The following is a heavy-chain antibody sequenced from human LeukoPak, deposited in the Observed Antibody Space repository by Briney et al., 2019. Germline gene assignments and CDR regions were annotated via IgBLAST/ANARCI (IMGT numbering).Heavy chain of an antibody. CDR2: INPDGSGK. V-gene: IGHV3-7*01. CDR1: GFTLSTYW. CDR3: ASWGAGGNS. J-gene: IGHJ4*02. D-gene: IGHD3-16*01. Sequence: PGGSLRLSCEASGFTLSTYWMNWVRQAPGKGLDWVAKINPDGSGKRYVDSVKGRFTIARDNADNSLSLQMNSLRAEDTGVYYCASWGAGGNSWGQGTLVTVSS.